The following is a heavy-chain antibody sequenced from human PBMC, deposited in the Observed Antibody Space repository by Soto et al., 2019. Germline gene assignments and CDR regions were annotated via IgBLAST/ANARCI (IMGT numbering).Heavy chain of an antibody. CDR2: MNPNSGNT. Sequence: ASVKVSCKASGYTFTSYDINWVRQATGQGLEWMGWMNPNSGNTGYAQKFQGRVTMTRSTSISTAYMELSSLRSEDTAVYYCARARYVGYYDSSGYYLRVWGQGTLVTVSS. D-gene: IGHD3-22*01. J-gene: IGHJ4*02. CDR3: ARARYVGYYDSSGYYLRV. CDR1: GYTFTSYD. V-gene: IGHV1-8*01.